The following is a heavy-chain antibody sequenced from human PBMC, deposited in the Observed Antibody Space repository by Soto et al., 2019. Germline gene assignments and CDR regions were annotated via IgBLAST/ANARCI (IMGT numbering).Heavy chain of an antibody. D-gene: IGHD5-18*01. CDR3: ARDVIHPWYFDL. V-gene: IGHV3-21*01. CDR2: ISSGGSYI. CDR1: GFTFSSYS. Sequence: PGGSLRLSCAASGFTFSSYSMNWVRQAPGKGLEWVASISSGGSYIYYADSVKGRFTISRDNSKNSLYLQMNSMRAEDTAVYYCARDVIHPWYFDLWGRGTLVTVSS. J-gene: IGHJ2*01.